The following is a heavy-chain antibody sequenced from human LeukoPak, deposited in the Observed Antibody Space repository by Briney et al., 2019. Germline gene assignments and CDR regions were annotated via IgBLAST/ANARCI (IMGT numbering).Heavy chain of an antibody. D-gene: IGHD6-19*01. V-gene: IGHV4-59*01. J-gene: IGHJ4*02. Sequence: SETLSLTCTVSGGSISSSFWSWIRQPPGKGLEWIGYVYYSGGTNYNPSLKSRVTISVDTSKNQFSLKLSSVTAADTAVYYCAREGDSSGWYFDYWGQGTLVTVSS. CDR2: VYYSGGT. CDR1: GGSISSSF. CDR3: AREGDSSGWYFDY.